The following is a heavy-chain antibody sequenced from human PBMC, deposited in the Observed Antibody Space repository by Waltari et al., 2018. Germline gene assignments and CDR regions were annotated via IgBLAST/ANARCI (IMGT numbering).Heavy chain of an antibody. CDR2: IYTSGST. CDR3: ARERGGDANWNYISDAFDI. CDR1: GGSIRSGSYY. Sequence: QVQLQESGPGLVKPSQTLSLTCTVSGGSIRSGSYYWRWIRQPAGKGLEWIGRIYTSGSTNYNPSLKSRVTISVDTSKNQFSLKLSSVTAADTAVYYCARERGGDANWNYISDAFDIWGQGTMVTVSS. D-gene: IGHD1-7*01. J-gene: IGHJ3*02. V-gene: IGHV4-61*02.